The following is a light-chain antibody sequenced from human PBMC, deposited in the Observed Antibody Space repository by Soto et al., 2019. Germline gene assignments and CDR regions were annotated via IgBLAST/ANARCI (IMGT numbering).Light chain of an antibody. CDR3: QQYGSSHT. CDR1: QNITSDY. CDR2: GAS. V-gene: IGKV3-20*01. Sequence: DIVLTQSPGTLSLSPGERPTLSCRASQNITSDYFAWYQQKPGQAPRLRIFGASTRATGIQDRFSGSGAGAYFNLTISRLEPADFGVYYCQQYGSSHTFGQGTRLEIK. J-gene: IGKJ5*01.